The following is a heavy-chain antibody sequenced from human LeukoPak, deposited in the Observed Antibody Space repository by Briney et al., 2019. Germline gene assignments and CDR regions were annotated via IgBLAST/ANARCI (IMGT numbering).Heavy chain of an antibody. D-gene: IGHD6-6*01. J-gene: IGHJ4*02. CDR3: ARQFTSSSFDS. CDR1: GFTFTSHD. V-gene: IGHV1-8*01. Sequence: ASVTVSCTASGFTFTSHDYNWVRQATGQGLEWMGWMNPNSGNTGYAQKFQGRVTMTRDTSITTVYMELSSLTSEDTAVYYCARQFTSSSFDSWGQGTLATVSS. CDR2: MNPNSGNT.